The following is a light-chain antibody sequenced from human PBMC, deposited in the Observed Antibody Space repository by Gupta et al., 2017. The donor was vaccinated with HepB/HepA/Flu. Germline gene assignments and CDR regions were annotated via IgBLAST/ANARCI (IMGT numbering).Light chain of an antibody. J-gene: IGLJ1*01. CDR3: SSYTTSNTYV. CDR1: SSDIGSYTR. Sequence: SALTQPPSVSWSPGQSVTISCPRTSSDIGSYTRVSWYQQSPGTAPKLIIYEVDNRPSGVPDRFSGSKSGNTASLTISGLQTEDEADYYCSSYTTSNTYVFGIGTKVTVL. V-gene: IGLV2-18*02. CDR2: EVD.